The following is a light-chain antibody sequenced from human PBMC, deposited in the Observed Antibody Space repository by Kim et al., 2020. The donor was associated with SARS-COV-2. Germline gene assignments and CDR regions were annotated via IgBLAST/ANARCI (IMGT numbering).Light chain of an antibody. J-gene: IGLJ2*01. Sequence: SSELTQDPAVSVALGQTVRITCQGDSLRKYYATWYQQKPGQAHVLLISGKNNRPSGIPDRFSGSSSGNTASLTIAGAQAEDEADYYCNSRDTTHFVIFGGGTKLAVL. V-gene: IGLV3-19*01. CDR2: GKN. CDR3: NSRDTTHFVI. CDR1: SLRKYY.